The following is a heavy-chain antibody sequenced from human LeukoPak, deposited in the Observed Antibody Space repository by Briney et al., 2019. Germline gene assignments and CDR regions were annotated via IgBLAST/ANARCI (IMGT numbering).Heavy chain of an antibody. J-gene: IGHJ4*02. V-gene: IGHV4-59*01. D-gene: IGHD4-17*01. CDR1: GGSINNYY. CDR2: IYYRGST. Sequence: PSETLSLTCTVSGGSINNYYWSWIRQPPSKELDCIGYIYYRGSTNYNPSLKSRVTFSVDTSKNQFSLKLNSVTAADTAVYYCARGGDYGDLRYFDYWGQGTLVTVSS. CDR3: ARGGDYGDLRYFDY.